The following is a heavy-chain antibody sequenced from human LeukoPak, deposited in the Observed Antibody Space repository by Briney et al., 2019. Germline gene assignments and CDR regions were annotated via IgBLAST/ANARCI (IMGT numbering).Heavy chain of an antibody. CDR1: GFTFSSYA. Sequence: GGSLRLSCAASGFTFSSYAMSWVRQAPGKGLEWVSAISGSGGSTYYADSVKGRFTISRDNSKNTPYLQMNSLRAEDTAVYYCAKVIYSGSYGFGYWGQGTLVTVSS. CDR2: ISGSGGST. D-gene: IGHD1-26*01. V-gene: IGHV3-23*01. CDR3: AKVIYSGSYGFGY. J-gene: IGHJ4*02.